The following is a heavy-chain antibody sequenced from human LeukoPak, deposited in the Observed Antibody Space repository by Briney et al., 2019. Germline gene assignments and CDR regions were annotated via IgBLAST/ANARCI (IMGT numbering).Heavy chain of an antibody. CDR1: GFTFSSYS. CDR3: ARGVTIFGVDDGDY. V-gene: IGHV3-48*04. D-gene: IGHD3-3*01. J-gene: IGHJ4*02. CDR2: ISSSSSTI. Sequence: GSLRLSCAASGFTFSSYSMNWVRQAPGKGLEWVSCISSSSSTIYYADSVKGRFTISRDNAKNSLYLQMNSLRAEDTAVYYCARGVTIFGVDDGDYWGQGTLVTVSS.